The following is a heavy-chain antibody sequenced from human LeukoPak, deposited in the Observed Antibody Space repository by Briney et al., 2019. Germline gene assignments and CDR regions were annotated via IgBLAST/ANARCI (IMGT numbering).Heavy chain of an antibody. CDR2: INRDGSST. V-gene: IGHV3-74*01. J-gene: IGHJ4*02. CDR1: GFTFSSYW. CDR3: ARAAHNVMLWFGEHFDY. D-gene: IGHD3-10*01. Sequence: GSLRLSCAASGFTFSSYWMNWVRQAPGKGLVWVSRINRDGSSTSYADSVKGRFTISRDNAKNSLYLQMNSLRAEDTAVYYCARAAHNVMLWFGEHFDYWGQGTLVTVSS.